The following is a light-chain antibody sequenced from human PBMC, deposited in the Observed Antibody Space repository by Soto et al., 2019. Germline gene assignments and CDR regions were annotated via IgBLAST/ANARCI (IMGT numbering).Light chain of an antibody. Sequence: EIVMTHSPAPLSVSPGERATLSCRASQSVSTNLAWYQQKPGQTPRLLIYDASNRATGIPARFSGSGSGTDFTLTISSLEPEDFAVYYCQQRSNWPPITFGQGTRLEI. CDR2: DAS. V-gene: IGKV3-11*01. J-gene: IGKJ5*01. CDR1: QSVSTN. CDR3: QQRSNWPPIT.